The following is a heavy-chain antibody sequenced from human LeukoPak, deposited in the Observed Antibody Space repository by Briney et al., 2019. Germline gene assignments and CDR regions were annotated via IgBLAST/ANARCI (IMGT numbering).Heavy chain of an antibody. CDR1: GYSISSGYY. CDR3: ARGLDDILTGYYLFDY. CDR2: IYHSGST. J-gene: IGHJ4*02. Sequence: PSETLSLTCAVSGYSISSGYYWGWIRQPPGKGLEWIGSIYHSGSTYYNPSLKSRVTISVDTSKNQFSLKPSSVTAADTAVYYCARGLDDILTGYYLFDYWGQGTLVTVSS. V-gene: IGHV4-38-2*01. D-gene: IGHD3-9*01.